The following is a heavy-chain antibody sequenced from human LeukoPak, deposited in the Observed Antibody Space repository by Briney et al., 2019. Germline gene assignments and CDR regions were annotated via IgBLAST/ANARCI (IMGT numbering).Heavy chain of an antibody. CDR2: IYSGGST. V-gene: IGHV3-66*01. J-gene: IGHJ3*02. Sequence: GRSLRLSRAPSGFTVSSNYTTSVRPPPGKGLEWVALIYSGGSTYYPDSVKGRLTVSRDNSNNTLYLQMLCLRPEHTAVYYCARGCESNPYGFDIWGRGTWSPSLQ. CDR1: GFTVSSNY. CDR3: ARGCESNPYGFDI. D-gene: IGHD3-16*01.